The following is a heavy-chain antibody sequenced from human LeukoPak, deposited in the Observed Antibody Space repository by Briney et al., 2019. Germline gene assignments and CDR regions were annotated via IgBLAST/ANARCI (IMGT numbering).Heavy chain of an antibody. J-gene: IGHJ4*02. CDR2: ISWNSGSI. CDR3: AKVSGGYDRTFDY. CDR1: GFTFDDSA. D-gene: IGHD5-12*01. Sequence: GGSLRLSCAASGFTFDDSAMHWLRQAPGKGLEWVSGISWNSGSIGYAASVKGRFTISRDKAKNSLYLQMNSRRAEDTALYYCAKVSGGYDRTFDYWSQGTLVTVPS. V-gene: IGHV3-9*01.